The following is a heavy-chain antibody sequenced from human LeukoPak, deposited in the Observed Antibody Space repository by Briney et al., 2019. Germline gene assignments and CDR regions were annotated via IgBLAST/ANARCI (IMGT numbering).Heavy chain of an antibody. CDR2: IYSGGST. J-gene: IGHJ6*02. V-gene: IGHV3-53*01. CDR1: GFTVSSNY. CDR3: AKDTTIIVVPAYGMDV. Sequence: GGSLRLSCAASGFTVSSNYMSWVRRAPGKGLEWVSVIYSGGSTYYADSVKGRFTISRDNSKKTLYLQMNSLRAEDTAVYYCAKDTTIIVVPAYGMDVWGQGTTVTVSS. D-gene: IGHD2-2*01.